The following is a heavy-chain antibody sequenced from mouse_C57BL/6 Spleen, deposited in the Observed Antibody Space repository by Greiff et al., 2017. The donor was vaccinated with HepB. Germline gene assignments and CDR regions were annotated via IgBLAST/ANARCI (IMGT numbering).Heavy chain of an antibody. CDR2: IDPSDSYT. CDR1: GYTFTSYW. J-gene: IGHJ3*01. V-gene: IGHV1-50*01. CDR3: ARITGAWFAY. Sequence: VQLQQSGAELVKPGASVKLSCKASGYTFTSYWMQWVKQRPGQGLEWIGEIDPSDSYTNYNQKFKGKATLTVDTSSSTAYMQLSSLTSEDSAFYYCARITGAWFAYWGQGTLVTVSA. D-gene: IGHD4-1*01.